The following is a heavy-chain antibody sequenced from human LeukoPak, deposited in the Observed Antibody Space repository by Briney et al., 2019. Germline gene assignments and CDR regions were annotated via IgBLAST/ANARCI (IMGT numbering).Heavy chain of an antibody. CDR1: GGTFSSYA. J-gene: IGHJ4*02. V-gene: IGHV1-69*10. CDR3: ARGHCGGDCPMDY. Sequence: GASVKVSCKASGGTFSSYAISWVRQAPAQGLEWMGWIIPILGIANYAQKFQGRVTITADKSTSTAYMELSSLRSEDTAVYYCARGHCGGDCPMDYWGQGTLVTVSS. D-gene: IGHD2-21*02. CDR2: IIPILGIA.